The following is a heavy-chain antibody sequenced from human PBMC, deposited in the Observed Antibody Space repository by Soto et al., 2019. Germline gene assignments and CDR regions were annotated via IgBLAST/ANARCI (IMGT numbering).Heavy chain of an antibody. CDR1: GYTFNNYG. Sequence: ASVKVACKASGYTFNNYGITWVRQAPGKGLEWLGWISVYNGNKNYAKKVQGRVSMTADTSTSTAHMELRSLQSDDTAVYFCARVAITLIRGLKVDFYSMDVWGQGTTVTV. V-gene: IGHV1-18*01. CDR3: ARVAITLIRGLKVDFYSMDV. J-gene: IGHJ6*02. D-gene: IGHD3-10*01. CDR2: ISVYNGNK.